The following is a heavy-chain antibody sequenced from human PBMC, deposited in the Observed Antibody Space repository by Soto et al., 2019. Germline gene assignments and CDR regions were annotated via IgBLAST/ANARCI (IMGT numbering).Heavy chain of an antibody. D-gene: IGHD2-15*01. CDR3: AREHCSGGSCSFDY. CDR2: IKQDGSEE. J-gene: IGHJ4*02. Sequence: QPGGSLRLSCVASGQTFNRYWMSWVRQAPGKGLEWVANIKQDGSEEYYADSVKGRFTISRDNSKNTLYLQMNSLRAEDTAVYYCAREHCSGGSCSFDYWCQGTLVTVSS. CDR1: GQTFNRYW. V-gene: IGHV3-7*01.